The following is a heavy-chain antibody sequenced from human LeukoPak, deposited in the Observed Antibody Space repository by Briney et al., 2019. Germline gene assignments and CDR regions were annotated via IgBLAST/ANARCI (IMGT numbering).Heavy chain of an antibody. CDR3: ARTTTYCYGTDV. CDR1: GGSISSYY. CDR2: IYYSGST. D-gene: IGHD1-1*01. J-gene: IGHJ6*02. V-gene: IGHV4-59*01. Sequence: SETLSLTCTVSGGSISSYYWSWIRQPPGKGLEWIGYIYYSGSTKYNSSLKSRVTISVDTSKNQFSLELTSVIAADTAVYYCARTTTYCYGTDVWGQGTTVTVSS.